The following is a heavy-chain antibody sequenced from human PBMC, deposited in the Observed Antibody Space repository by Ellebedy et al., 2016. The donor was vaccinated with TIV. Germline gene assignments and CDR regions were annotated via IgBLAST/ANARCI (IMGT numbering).Heavy chain of an antibody. CDR3: ARPSHGGIIHY. CDR2: GST. D-gene: IGHD1-14*01. V-gene: IGHV4-39*01. Sequence: GSTYYNPSLRSRVTISVDTSKSQFSLRLNSVTAADTAVYFCARPSHGGIIHYWGQGSLVTVSS. J-gene: IGHJ4*02.